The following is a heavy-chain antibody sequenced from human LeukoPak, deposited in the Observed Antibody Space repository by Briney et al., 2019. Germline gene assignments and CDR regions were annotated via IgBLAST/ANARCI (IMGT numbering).Heavy chain of an antibody. D-gene: IGHD1-7*01. V-gene: IGHV3-30*18. J-gene: IGHJ4*02. CDR1: GFAFSTYG. CDR3: AKDLAWNFCVDY. Sequence: PGGSLRLSCAPSGFAFSTYGMHWVRQAPGKGLEWLAVISYDGSNKNYADSVKGRFTISRDNSKNTLYLQMNSLRAEDTAMYYCAKDLAWNFCVDYWGQGTLVTVSS. CDR2: ISYDGSNK.